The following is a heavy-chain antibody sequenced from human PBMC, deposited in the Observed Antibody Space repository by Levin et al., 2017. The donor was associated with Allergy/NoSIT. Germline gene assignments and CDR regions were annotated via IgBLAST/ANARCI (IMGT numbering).Heavy chain of an antibody. Sequence: GESLKISCAAFGFTVSGHYMSWVRQARGKGLEYVSLISDDGITYYADSVKGRFTISRDNTKNTLYLQMNGLRDEDTAVYYCAENDGRSLVRDWGQGTMVTVYS. CDR3: AENDGRSLVRD. V-gene: IGHV3-53*01. CDR1: GFTVSGHY. J-gene: IGHJ4*02. D-gene: IGHD1-1*01. CDR2: ISDDGIT.